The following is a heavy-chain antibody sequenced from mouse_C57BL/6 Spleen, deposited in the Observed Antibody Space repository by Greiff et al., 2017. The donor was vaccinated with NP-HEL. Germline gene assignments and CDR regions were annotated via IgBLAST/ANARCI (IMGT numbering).Heavy chain of an antibody. Sequence: VQLQQPGAELVRPGSSVKLSCKASGYTFTSYWMHWVKQRPIQGLEWIGNIDPSDSETHYNQKFKDKATLTVDKSSSTAYMQLSSLTSEDSAVYYCARDYDYDRGGAMDYWGQGTSVTVSS. V-gene: IGHV1-52*01. J-gene: IGHJ4*01. D-gene: IGHD2-4*01. CDR3: ARDYDYDRGGAMDY. CDR1: GYTFTSYW. CDR2: IDPSDSET.